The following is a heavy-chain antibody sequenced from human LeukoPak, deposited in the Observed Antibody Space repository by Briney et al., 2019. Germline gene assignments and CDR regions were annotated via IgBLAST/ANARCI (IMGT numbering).Heavy chain of an antibody. V-gene: IGHV4-4*07. Sequence: PSETLSLTCTVSGGSISSYYWSWIRQPAGKGLEWIGRIYTSGSTNYNPSLKSRVTMSVDTSKNQFSLKLSSVTAADTAVYYCARAFPRVYSYGQRKYYFDYWGQGTLVTVSS. CDR2: IYTSGST. D-gene: IGHD5-18*01. CDR1: GGSISSYY. CDR3: ARAFPRVYSYGQRKYYFDY. J-gene: IGHJ4*02.